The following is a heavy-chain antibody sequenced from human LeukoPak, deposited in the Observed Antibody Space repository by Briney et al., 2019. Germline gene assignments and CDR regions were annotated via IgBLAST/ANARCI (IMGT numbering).Heavy chain of an antibody. CDR3: ARGLRWGIAARRYVGYNWFDP. V-gene: IGHV4-59*12. J-gene: IGHJ5*02. CDR1: GGSISSYY. D-gene: IGHD6-6*01. CDR2: IYYSGST. Sequence: SGTLSLTCAVSGGSISSYYWSWVRQPPGKGLEWIGYIYYSGSTNYNPSLKSRVTISVDTSKNQFSLKLSSVTAADTAVYYCARGLRWGIAARRYVGYNWFDPWGQGTLVTVSS.